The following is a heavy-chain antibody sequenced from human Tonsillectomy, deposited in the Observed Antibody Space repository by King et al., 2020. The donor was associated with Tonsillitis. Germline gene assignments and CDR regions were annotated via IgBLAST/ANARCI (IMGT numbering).Heavy chain of an antibody. Sequence: QLVQSGAEVKKPGASVKVSCKASGYTFTSYGISWVRQAPGQGLEWMGWISAYNGNTNYAQKLQGRVTMTTDTSTSTAYMELRSLRSDDTAVYYCARKYCSGGSCYVNPLYYWGQGTLVTVSS. CDR3: ARKYCSGGSCYVNPLYY. CDR1: GYTFTSYG. D-gene: IGHD2-15*01. V-gene: IGHV1-18*04. J-gene: IGHJ4*02. CDR2: ISAYNGNT.